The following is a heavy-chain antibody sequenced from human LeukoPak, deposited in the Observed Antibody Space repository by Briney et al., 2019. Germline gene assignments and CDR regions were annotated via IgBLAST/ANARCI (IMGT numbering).Heavy chain of an antibody. D-gene: IGHD4-17*01. J-gene: IGHJ3*02. Sequence: SETLSLTCTVSGGSISSYYWSWIRQPPGKGLEWIGYIYYSGSTNYNPSLKSRVTISVDKSKNQFSLKLSSVTAADTAVYYCARDLDYGGPDAFDIWGQGTMVTVSS. CDR3: ARDLDYGGPDAFDI. CDR1: GGSISSYY. V-gene: IGHV4-59*01. CDR2: IYYSGST.